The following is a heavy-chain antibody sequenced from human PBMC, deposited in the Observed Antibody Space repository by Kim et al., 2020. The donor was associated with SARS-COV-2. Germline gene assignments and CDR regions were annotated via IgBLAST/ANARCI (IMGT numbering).Heavy chain of an antibody. CDR1: GFTFSNYA. J-gene: IGHJ3*02. CDR2: ISYDGNKK. D-gene: IGHD3-3*01. Sequence: GGSLRLSCAASGFTFSNYAMHWVRQAPGKGLEWVAAISYDGNKKYHADSVKGRFTISRDNSNNTIYLQMNSLRAEDTALYYCARDTPPKAYYDFWSGYYHDAFDIWGQGTMVTVSS. V-gene: IGHV3-30-3*01. CDR3: ARDTPPKAYYDFWSGYYHDAFDI.